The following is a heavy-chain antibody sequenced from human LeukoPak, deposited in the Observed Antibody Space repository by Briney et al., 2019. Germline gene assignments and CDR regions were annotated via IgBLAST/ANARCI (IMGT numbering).Heavy chain of an antibody. CDR1: GFTFDDYA. V-gene: IGHV3-30*02. Sequence: PGRSLRLSCAASGFTFDDYAMHWVRQAPGKGLEWVAFIHYDGSNNYYADSVKGRFTISRDNSKNTLYLQMNTLRADDTAVYYCAKDHGSSDWYYFDYWGQGTLVTVSS. CDR2: IHYDGSNN. D-gene: IGHD6-13*01. J-gene: IGHJ4*02. CDR3: AKDHGSSDWYYFDY.